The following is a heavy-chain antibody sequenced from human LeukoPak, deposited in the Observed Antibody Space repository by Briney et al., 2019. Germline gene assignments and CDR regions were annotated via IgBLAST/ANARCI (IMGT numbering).Heavy chain of an antibody. J-gene: IGHJ4*02. CDR1: GGSISSYY. D-gene: IGHD3-9*01. CDR3: ARAYYDILSATSHFDY. Sequence: SETLSLTCTVSGGSISSYYWSWIRQPPGKGLEWIGYIYYSGSTNYNPSLKSRVTISVDTSKNQFSLKLSSVTAADTAVYYCARAYYDILSATSHFDYWGQGTLVTVSS. CDR2: IYYSGST. V-gene: IGHV4-59*01.